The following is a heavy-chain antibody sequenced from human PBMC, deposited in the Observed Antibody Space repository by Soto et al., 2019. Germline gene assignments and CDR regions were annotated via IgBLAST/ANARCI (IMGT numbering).Heavy chain of an antibody. J-gene: IGHJ4*02. CDR1: GFTFSSYG. V-gene: IGHV3-30*18. D-gene: IGHD1-26*01. CDR2: ISYDGSNT. Sequence: GGSLRLSCAASGFTFSSYGMHWVRQAPGKGLEWVAIISYDGSNTYYADSVKGRFTISRDNSKNTLYLQMNSLRAEDTSVYYCAKEGGLSGSYYISSSYYFDYWGQRTPVTVSS. CDR3: AKEGGLSGSYYISSSYYFDY.